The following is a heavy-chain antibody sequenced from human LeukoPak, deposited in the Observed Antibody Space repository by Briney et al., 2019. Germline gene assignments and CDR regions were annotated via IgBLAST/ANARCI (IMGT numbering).Heavy chain of an antibody. CDR2: ISYDGSHE. J-gene: IGHJ6*02. CDR3: SESAVAGTHYYYYDMDV. V-gene: IGHV3-30*18. Sequence: GGSLRLSCAASGFNFGSYGMHWVRQAPGKGLEWVAVISYDGSHEYYADSVKGRFTISRDSSRNTLYLQMDSLRPEDTAMYYCSESAVAGTHYYYYDMDVWGQGTTVTVSS. CDR1: GFNFGSYG. D-gene: IGHD6-19*01.